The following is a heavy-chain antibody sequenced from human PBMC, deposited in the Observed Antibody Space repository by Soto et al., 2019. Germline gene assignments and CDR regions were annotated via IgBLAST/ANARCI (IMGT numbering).Heavy chain of an antibody. Sequence: PVGSLRLSCAASGFTFSSYAMHWVRQAPGKGLEWVAVISYDGSNKYYADSVKGRFTISRDNSKNTLYLQMNSLRAEDTAVYYCARDKDVDTADLDYWGQGTLVTVSS. CDR2: ISYDGSNK. CDR3: ARDKDVDTADLDY. D-gene: IGHD5-18*01. V-gene: IGHV3-30-3*01. J-gene: IGHJ4*02. CDR1: GFTFSSYA.